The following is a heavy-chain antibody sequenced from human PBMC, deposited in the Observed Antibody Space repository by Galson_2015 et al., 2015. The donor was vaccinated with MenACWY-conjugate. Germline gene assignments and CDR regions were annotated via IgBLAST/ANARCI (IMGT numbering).Heavy chain of an antibody. CDR2: IRHDESAK. CDR1: GFIFSAFG. D-gene: IGHD3-10*01. CDR3: AKVRTGDYYDSVGPGVGAFDI. J-gene: IGHJ3*02. V-gene: IGHV3-30*02. Sequence: SLRLSCAPSGFIFSAFGMHWVRQAPGRGLEWVAYIRHDESAKYYEDSVKGRFTISRDNSKKTVYLEMNSLRVDDTAVYYCAKVRTGDYYDSVGPGVGAFDIWGQGTVIIVSS.